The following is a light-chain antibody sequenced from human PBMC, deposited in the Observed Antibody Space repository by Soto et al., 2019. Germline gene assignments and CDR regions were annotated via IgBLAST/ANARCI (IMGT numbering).Light chain of an antibody. J-gene: IGKJ1*01. CDR3: QQYYSYST. Sequence: DIQMTQSPSTLSASVGDRVTITCRASQSISTWLTWYQQKPGKAPKLLIYKASSLESGVPSRFSGSGSGTEFTLTISSLQPDDFATYYCQQYYSYSTFGQGTRVEIK. CDR2: KAS. CDR1: QSISTW. V-gene: IGKV1-5*03.